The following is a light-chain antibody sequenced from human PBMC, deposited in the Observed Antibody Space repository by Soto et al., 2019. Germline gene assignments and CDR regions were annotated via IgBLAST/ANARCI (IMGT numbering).Light chain of an antibody. CDR2: EVV. CDR3: KSYAGSNTYV. J-gene: IGLJ1*01. V-gene: IGLV2-8*01. Sequence: QSALTQPPSASGSPGQSVTISCTGTKSDIGVYDFVSWYQHHPGKAPRLIIYEVVQRPSGVPDRFSGSKSGNTASLTFSGLQAADEADYFCKSYAGSNTYVFGSGTKVTVL. CDR1: KSDIGVYDF.